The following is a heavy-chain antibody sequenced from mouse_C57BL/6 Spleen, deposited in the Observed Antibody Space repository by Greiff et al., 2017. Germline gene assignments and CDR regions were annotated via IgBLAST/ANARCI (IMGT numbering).Heavy chain of an antibody. V-gene: IGHV1-15*01. CDR2: IDPETGGT. CDR1: GYTFTDYE. J-gene: IGHJ4*01. D-gene: IGHD1-1*01. CDR3: VTTVVEMDY. Sequence: QVQLKESGAELVRPGASVTLSCKASGYTFTDYEMHWVKQTPVHGLEWIGAIDPETGGTAYNQKFKGKAILTADKSSSTAYMELRSLTSEDSAVYYCVTTVVEMDYWGQGTSVTVSS.